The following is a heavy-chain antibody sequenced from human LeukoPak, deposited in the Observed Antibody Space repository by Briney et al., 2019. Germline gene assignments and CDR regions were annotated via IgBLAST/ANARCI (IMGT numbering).Heavy chain of an antibody. V-gene: IGHV3-23*01. CDR3: ASIAVAGTTTDY. D-gene: IGHD6-19*01. CDR1: GFTFSSYG. Sequence: GGSLRLSCAGSGFTFSSYGMSWVRHAPGKWLEWVSAISGSGGSTYYADSVKGRFTISRDNSKNTLYLQMNSLRAEDTAVYYCASIAVAGTTTDYWGQGTLVTVSS. CDR2: ISGSGGST. J-gene: IGHJ4*02.